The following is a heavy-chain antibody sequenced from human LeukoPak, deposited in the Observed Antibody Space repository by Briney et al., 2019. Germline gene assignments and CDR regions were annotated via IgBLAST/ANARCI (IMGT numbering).Heavy chain of an antibody. Sequence: SETLSLTCAVSGGSISSGGYSWSWIRQPPGKGLGWIGYIYHSGSTYYNPSLKSRVTISVDRSKNQFSLKLSSVTAADTAVYYCARASRGYYYYGMDVWGKGTTVTVSS. J-gene: IGHJ6*04. V-gene: IGHV4-30-2*01. D-gene: IGHD3-10*01. CDR2: IYHSGST. CDR3: ARASRGYYYYGMDV. CDR1: GGSISSGGYS.